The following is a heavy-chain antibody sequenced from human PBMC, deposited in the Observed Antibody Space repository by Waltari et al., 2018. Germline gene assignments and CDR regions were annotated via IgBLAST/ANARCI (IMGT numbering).Heavy chain of an antibody. D-gene: IGHD6-13*01. J-gene: IGHJ4*02. CDR1: GFTFNTYG. V-gene: IGHV3-33*01. CDR3: ARDLVLAAGTRDY. Sequence: QVQLVESGGGVVQPGRSLRLSCAASGFTFNTYGMHWVRQAPGKGLEWVAIIWSDGNTKYYAASVRGRFTISRDNSKNTLFLQMNSLRAEDTAVYYCARDLVLAAGTRDYWGQGTLVVVSS. CDR2: IWSDGNTK.